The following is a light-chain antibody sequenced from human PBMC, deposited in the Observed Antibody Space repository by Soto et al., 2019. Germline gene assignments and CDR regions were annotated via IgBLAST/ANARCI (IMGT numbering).Light chain of an antibody. Sequence: EIVLTQSPGTLSLSPGERATLSCRASQSFSSGFLAWYQQKPGQAPRLLIYGASTRASDIPDRFSGSGSWTNFTLTIRSLEPDEFAVYFCHQYGSPPDTFGQGTNVHIK. CDR1: QSFSSGF. J-gene: IGKJ1*01. CDR3: HQYGSPPDT. V-gene: IGKV3-20*01. CDR2: GAS.